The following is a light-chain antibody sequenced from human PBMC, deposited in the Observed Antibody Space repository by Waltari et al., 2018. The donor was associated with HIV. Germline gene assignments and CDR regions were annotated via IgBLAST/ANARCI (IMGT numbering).Light chain of an antibody. J-gene: IGLJ1*01. V-gene: IGLV1-44*01. CDR2: SYN. Sequence: QSVLTQPPSASGTPGQRVTIPCSASSSNIGNNTANSYQQLPGTAPKLLIYSYNQRPSGVPDRFSGSKSGTSASLAISGLQSEDEADYYCASWDDSLNGYVFGTGTKVTVL. CDR3: ASWDDSLNGYV. CDR1: SSNIGNNT.